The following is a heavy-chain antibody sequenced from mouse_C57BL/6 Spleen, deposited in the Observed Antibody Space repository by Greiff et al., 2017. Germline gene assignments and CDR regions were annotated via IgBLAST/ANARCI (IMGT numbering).Heavy chain of an antibody. CDR3: ARRQLRPHYAMDY. Sequence: QVQLQQSGAELVRPGSSVKLSCKASGYTFTSYWMHWVKQRPIQGLEWIGNIDPSDSETHYNQKFKDKATLTVDKSSSTAYMQLSSLTSEDSAVYYCARRQLRPHYAMDYWGQGTSVTVSS. D-gene: IGHD3-2*02. J-gene: IGHJ4*01. CDR2: IDPSDSET. CDR1: GYTFTSYW. V-gene: IGHV1-52*01.